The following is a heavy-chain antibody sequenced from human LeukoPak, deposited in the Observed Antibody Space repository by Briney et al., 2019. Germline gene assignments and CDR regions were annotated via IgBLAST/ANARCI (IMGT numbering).Heavy chain of an antibody. CDR2: INWNGGST. CDR3: AREPHYYDSSGYLVSAAFDI. D-gene: IGHD3-22*01. Sequence: PGGSLRLSCAASGFTFDDYGMSWVRQAPGKGLEWVSGINWNGGSTGYADSVKGRFTISRDNAKNSLYLQMNSLRAEDTALYYRAREPHYYDSSGYLVSAAFDIWGQGTMVTVSS. V-gene: IGHV3-20*04. J-gene: IGHJ3*02. CDR1: GFTFDDYG.